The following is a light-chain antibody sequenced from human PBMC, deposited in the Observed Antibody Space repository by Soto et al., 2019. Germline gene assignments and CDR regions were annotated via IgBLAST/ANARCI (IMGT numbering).Light chain of an antibody. Sequence: HSVLTQPPSVSGAPWHRVSISFTGSTSNIGAPYDVHWYQHLPGTAPKLLIYGDNNRPSGVPDRFSGSKSGTSASLAITRLQAEDEADYYCQSYDISLHNYVFGTGTKVTVL. CDR2: GDN. V-gene: IGLV1-40*01. J-gene: IGLJ1*01. CDR3: QSYDISLHNYV. CDR1: TSNIGAPYD.